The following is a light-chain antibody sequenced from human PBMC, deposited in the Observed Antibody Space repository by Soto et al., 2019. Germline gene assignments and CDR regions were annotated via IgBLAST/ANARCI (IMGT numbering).Light chain of an antibody. J-gene: IGKJ1*01. CDR2: AVS. V-gene: IGKV3-15*01. Sequence: EILMTHSPATLSVSPGERATLSCRASQSVSSNLAWYQQKPGQAPRLLIYAVSTRATGIPARFSGSGSGTEFTLTINSLQSEDFAVYYCQQYNNWPPTWTFGQGTKVDIK. CDR3: QQYNNWPPTWT. CDR1: QSVSSN.